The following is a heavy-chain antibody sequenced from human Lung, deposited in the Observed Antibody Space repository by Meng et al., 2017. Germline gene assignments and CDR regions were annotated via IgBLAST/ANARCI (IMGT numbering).Heavy chain of an antibody. V-gene: IGHV1-69*02. D-gene: IGHD3-22*01. CDR2: ILPILDIT. CDR3: ARGHDSGGYIDF. Sequence: QVQLVQSGAEVKTPGSSVKVSCKASGGTFSSYTLIWVRQAPGQGLEWMGRILPILDITKYTQKFQGRVTITADKSTSTAYMELSSLTSDDTAVYYCARGHDSGGYIDFWGQGTLVTVSS. J-gene: IGHJ4*02. CDR1: GGTFSSYT.